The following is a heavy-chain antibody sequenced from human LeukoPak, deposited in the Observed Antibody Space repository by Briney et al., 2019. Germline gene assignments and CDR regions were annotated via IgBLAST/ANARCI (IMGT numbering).Heavy chain of an antibody. CDR2: IYSGGST. CDR1: GFTVSSNY. Sequence: GGSLRLSCAASGFTVSSNYMSWVRQAPGKGLEWVSVIYSGGSTYYADSVKGRFTISRDNAKNTLYLQMNSLRAEDTAVYYCASDTYYYDSSGYYRDAFDVWGQGTMVTVSS. V-gene: IGHV3-66*01. J-gene: IGHJ3*01. CDR3: ASDTYYYDSSGYYRDAFDV. D-gene: IGHD3-22*01.